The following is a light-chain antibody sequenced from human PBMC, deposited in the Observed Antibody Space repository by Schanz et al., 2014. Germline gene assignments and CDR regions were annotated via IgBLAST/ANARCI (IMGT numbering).Light chain of an antibody. V-gene: IGLV2-14*03. CDR2: DVN. CDR1: SSDVGGYNY. J-gene: IGLJ1*01. Sequence: QSALTQPASVSGSPGQSITLSCTGTSSDVGGYNYVSWYQHHPGKAPKLMIYDVNNRPSGVSDRFSGSKSGNTASLTISGLQAEDEADYYCSSYAASYNVFGTGTKLTVL. CDR3: SSYAASYNV.